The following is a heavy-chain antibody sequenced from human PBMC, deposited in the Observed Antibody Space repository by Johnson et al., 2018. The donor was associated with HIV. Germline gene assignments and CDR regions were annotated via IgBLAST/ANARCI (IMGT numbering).Heavy chain of an antibody. V-gene: IGHV3-30-3*01. CDR2: ISYDGGSK. J-gene: IGHJ3*02. CDR3: AREVHIVVVSSVRWAFDI. Sequence: QVQLVESGGGVVQPGRSLRLSCAASGFTFSTYPMHWVRQAPGKGLEWVAIISYDGGSKYYADSVKGRFTISRDNSKNTLYLQMNSLRAEDTAVYYWAREVHIVVVSSVRWAFDIWGQGTLVTVSS. D-gene: IGHD2-21*01. CDR1: GFTFSTYP.